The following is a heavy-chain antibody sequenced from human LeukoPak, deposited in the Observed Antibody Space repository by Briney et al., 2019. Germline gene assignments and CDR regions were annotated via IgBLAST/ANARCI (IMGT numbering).Heavy chain of an antibody. CDR1: EFTFSSYE. CDR3: ARDARVQKWFGELIMTKTYYFDY. J-gene: IGHJ4*02. D-gene: IGHD3-10*01. CDR2: ISSSGSTI. Sequence: GGSLRLSCAASEFTFSSYEMNWVRQAPGKGLEWVSYISSSGSTILYADSVKGRFTISRDNAKNSLYLQMNSLRAEDTAVYYCARDARVQKWFGELIMTKTYYFDYWGQGTLVTVSS. V-gene: IGHV3-48*03.